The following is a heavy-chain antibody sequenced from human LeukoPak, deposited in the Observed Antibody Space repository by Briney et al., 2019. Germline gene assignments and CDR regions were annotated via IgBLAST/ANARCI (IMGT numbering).Heavy chain of an antibody. CDR3: AREVMRGSGIYYKLKWFDP. D-gene: IGHD3-10*01. J-gene: IGHJ5*02. CDR1: GYTFTGYY. V-gene: IGHV1-2*02. CDR2: INPNSGGT. Sequence: ASVKVSCKASGYTFTGYYMHWVRQAPGQGLEWMGWINPNSGGTNHAQKFQDRVTMTTDTSTSTVYMELSSLRSEDTAVYYCAREVMRGSGIYYKLKWFDPWGQGTLVTVSS.